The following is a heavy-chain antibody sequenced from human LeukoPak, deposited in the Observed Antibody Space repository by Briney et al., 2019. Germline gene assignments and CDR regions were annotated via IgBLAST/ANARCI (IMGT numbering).Heavy chain of an antibody. CDR3: ARNSGYSSGSSFLPSVREREYFDY. Sequence: SVKVSCKASGGTFSSYAISWVRQAPGQGLEWMGGIIPIFGTANYAQKFQGRVTITTDESTSTAYMELSSLRSEDTAVYYCARNSGYSSGSSFLPSVREREYFDYWGQGTLVTVSS. CDR1: GGTFSSYA. V-gene: IGHV1-69*05. CDR2: IIPIFGTA. J-gene: IGHJ4*02. D-gene: IGHD6-19*01.